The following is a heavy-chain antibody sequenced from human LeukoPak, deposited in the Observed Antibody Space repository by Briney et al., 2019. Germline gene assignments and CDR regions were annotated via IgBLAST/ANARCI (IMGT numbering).Heavy chain of an antibody. D-gene: IGHD6-13*01. CDR1: GFTFSSYA. V-gene: IGHV3-23*01. Sequence: SGGSLRLSCAASGFTFSSYAMSWVRQAPGKGLEWVSAISGSGGSTYYADSVKGRFTISRDNSMNTLYLQMNSLRAEDTAVYYCAKDHSAAGPFDYWGQGTLVTVSS. J-gene: IGHJ4*02. CDR2: ISGSGGST. CDR3: AKDHSAAGPFDY.